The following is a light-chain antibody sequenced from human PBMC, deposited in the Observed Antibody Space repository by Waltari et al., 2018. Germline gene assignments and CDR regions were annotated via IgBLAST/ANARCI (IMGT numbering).Light chain of an antibody. CDR1: KLRDNY. V-gene: IGLV3-1*01. Sequence: SYDLTQPPSVSVSPGQTASITCPGDKLRDNYASWYRQKAGQSPELVISPHDKRPSAIPERCSASNSGNIVTLTITGTQAMDEADYFCQAWDRGSNTVVFGGGTKLTVL. CDR2: PHD. CDR3: QAWDRGSNTVV. J-gene: IGLJ2*01.